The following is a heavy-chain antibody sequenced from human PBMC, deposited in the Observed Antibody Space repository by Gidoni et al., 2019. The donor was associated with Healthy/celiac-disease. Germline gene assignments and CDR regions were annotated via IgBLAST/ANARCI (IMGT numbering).Heavy chain of an antibody. J-gene: IGHJ6*02. D-gene: IGHD3-10*01. CDR3: ARHKGWEDYYGSGKRLLGSPHYYYYGMDV. V-gene: IGHV5-51*01. CDR1: GYSFTSYW. CDR2: IYPSDSDT. Sequence: EVQLVQSGAEVKKPGESLKISCKGSGYSFTSYWIGWVRQMPGKGLEWMGIIYPSDSDTRYSPSFQGQVTISADKSISTAYLQWSSLKASDTAMYYCARHKGWEDYYGSGKRLLGSPHYYYYGMDVWGQGTTVTVSS.